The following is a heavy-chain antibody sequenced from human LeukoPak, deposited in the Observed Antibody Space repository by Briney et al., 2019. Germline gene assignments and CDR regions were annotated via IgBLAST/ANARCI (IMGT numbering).Heavy chain of an antibody. Sequence: ASVKVSCKASEGTFSSYAISWVRQAPGQGLEWMGGIIPIFGTANYAQKFQGRVTITADKSTSTTYMELSSLRSEDTAVYYCARYGDYEYFQHWGQGTLVTVSS. CDR2: IIPIFGTA. CDR3: ARYGDYEYFQH. J-gene: IGHJ1*01. V-gene: IGHV1-69*06. CDR1: EGTFSSYA. D-gene: IGHD4-17*01.